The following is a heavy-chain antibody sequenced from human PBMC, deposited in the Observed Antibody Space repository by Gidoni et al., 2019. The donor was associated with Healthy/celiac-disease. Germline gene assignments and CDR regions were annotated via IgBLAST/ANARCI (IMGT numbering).Heavy chain of an antibody. D-gene: IGHD3-9*01. CDR1: GGSFSGYY. V-gene: IGHV4-34*01. CDR2: INHSGST. J-gene: IGHJ4*02. CDR3: ARGGLYDILTGYYSNYFDY. Sequence: QVQLQQWGAGLLKPSDTLSLTCAVYGGSFSGYYWSWIRQPPGKGLEWIGEINHSGSTNYNPSLKSRVTISVDTSKNQFSLKLSSVTAADTAVYYCARGGLYDILTGYYSNYFDYWGQGTLVTVSS.